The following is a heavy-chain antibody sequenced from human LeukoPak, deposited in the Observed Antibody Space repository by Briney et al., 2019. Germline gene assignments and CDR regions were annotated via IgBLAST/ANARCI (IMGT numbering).Heavy chain of an antibody. V-gene: IGHV1-18*04. J-gene: IGHJ4*02. Sequence: WASVKVSCKASGYIFTSYHMHWVRQAPGQGLEWMGWFNPENGNTNYAQKVQGRVTMTADTSTSTSYMELRSLRSDDTAVYYCAREHSSSWDQFDYWGQGTLVTVSS. CDR2: FNPENGNT. D-gene: IGHD6-13*01. CDR1: GYIFTSYH. CDR3: AREHSSSWDQFDY.